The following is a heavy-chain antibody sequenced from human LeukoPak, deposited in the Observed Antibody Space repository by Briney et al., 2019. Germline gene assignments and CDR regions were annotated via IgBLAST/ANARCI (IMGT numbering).Heavy chain of an antibody. V-gene: IGHV4-4*07. CDR1: GGSISNYY. D-gene: IGHD1-1*01. CDR2: ISASGNT. Sequence: KSSETLSLTCTVSGGSISNYYWSWIRQPAGKGLEWIGRISASGNTNYNPSLKSRVTMSVDTSMNLFALKLSSVTAADSAVYYCTRQRAFEVLDYWGQGTLVTVSS. CDR3: TRQRAFEVLDY. J-gene: IGHJ4*02.